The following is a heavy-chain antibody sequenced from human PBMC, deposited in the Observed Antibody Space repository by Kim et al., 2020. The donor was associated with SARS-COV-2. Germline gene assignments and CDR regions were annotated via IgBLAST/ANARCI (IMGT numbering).Heavy chain of an antibody. D-gene: IGHD6-13*01. J-gene: IGHJ6*02. CDR3: AREGIAAAGTGGGMDV. V-gene: IGHV3-30*07. Sequence: SVKGRFTSSRDNSKNTLYLQMNSLRAEDTAVYYWAREGIAAAGTGGGMDVWGQGTTVTVSS.